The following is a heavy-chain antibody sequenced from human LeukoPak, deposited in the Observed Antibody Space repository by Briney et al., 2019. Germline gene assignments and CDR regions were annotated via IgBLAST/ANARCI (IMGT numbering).Heavy chain of an antibody. Sequence: GGSLRLSCAASGFTLSAYDMNWVRQAPGKGLEWVAFIRHDGNKKYLPDSMKGRFSVSRDNSKNTLYLQMNSLRAEDTAVYYCARATVTTGDYYYYGMDVWGQGTTVTVSS. V-gene: IGHV3-30*02. CDR2: IRHDGNKK. J-gene: IGHJ6*02. CDR1: GFTLSAYD. D-gene: IGHD4-17*01. CDR3: ARATVTTGDYYYYGMDV.